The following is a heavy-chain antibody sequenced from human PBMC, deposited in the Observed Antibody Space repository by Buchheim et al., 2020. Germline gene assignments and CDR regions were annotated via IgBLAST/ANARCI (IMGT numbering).Heavy chain of an antibody. CDR3: AKDLGITWYNWSDS. CDR1: GFTFSNYA. Sequence: EVQLLESGGGLAQPGGSLRLSCAVSGFTFSNYAMSWVRQAPGKGLEWVSTISGGGGNSYYADSVKGRFTISRDNSKNKLFLQLNSLRAEDTAVYYCAKDLGITWYNWSDSWGQGTL. D-gene: IGHD6-13*01. CDR2: ISGGGGNS. V-gene: IGHV3-23*01. J-gene: IGHJ5*01.